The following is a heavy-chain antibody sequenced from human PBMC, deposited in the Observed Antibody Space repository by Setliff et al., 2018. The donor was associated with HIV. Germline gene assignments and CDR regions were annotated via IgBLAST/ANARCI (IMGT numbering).Heavy chain of an antibody. CDR3: TRAFPPMIPAAFDI. J-gene: IGHJ3*02. D-gene: IGHD3-16*01. V-gene: IGHV1-46*01. CDR1: GYSFTNYY. CDR2: INPSSGDT. Sequence: PGESLKISCKASGYSFTNYYIHWVRQAPGQGLEWMGVINPSSGDTLYAQKFQDRVVVTRDTSRSIVYMELSSLLSEDTAVYFCTRAFPPMIPAAFDIRGLGTLVTVSS.